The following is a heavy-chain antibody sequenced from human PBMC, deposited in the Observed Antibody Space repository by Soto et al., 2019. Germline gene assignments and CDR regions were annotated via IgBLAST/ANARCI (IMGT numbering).Heavy chain of an antibody. CDR1: GFTFSSYA. J-gene: IGHJ5*02. V-gene: IGHV3-23*01. CDR3: ARAPSGAAARCWCDP. Sequence: EVQLLESGGGLVQPGGSLRLSCAASGFTFSSYAMSWVRQAPGKGLEWVSAISGSGGSTYYADSVKGRFTISRDNSKTRLDRQMNSLSAGDTAGDYGARAPSGAAARCWCDPWGQGSLGTVSS. D-gene: IGHD6-25*01. CDR2: ISGSGGST.